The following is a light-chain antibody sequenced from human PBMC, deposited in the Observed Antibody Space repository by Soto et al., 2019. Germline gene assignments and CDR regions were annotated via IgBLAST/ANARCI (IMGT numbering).Light chain of an antibody. CDR3: CSYSGRYTYV. CDR1: SSPVGGYHY. J-gene: IGLJ1*01. Sequence: QSALTQPRSVSGSPGQSVTISCTGTSSPVGGYHYVSWYQQFPGKAPKLMIYAVSQRPSGVPDRFSGSESGNTASLTISGLQADDEADYYCCSYSGRYTYVFGSVTKVTVL. CDR2: AVS. V-gene: IGLV2-11*01.